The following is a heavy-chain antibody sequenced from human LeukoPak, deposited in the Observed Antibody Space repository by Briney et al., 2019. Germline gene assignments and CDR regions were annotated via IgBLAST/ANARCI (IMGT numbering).Heavy chain of an antibody. CDR3: GRAFPGIAVAGMYYFDY. D-gene: IGHD6-19*01. J-gene: IGHJ4*02. CDR2: ISSSGSTI. V-gene: IGHV3-48*03. Sequence: GGSLRLSCAASGFTFSSYEMNWVRQAPGKGLEWVSYISSSGSTIYYADSVKGRFTISRDNAKNSLYLQMNSLRAVDTAVYYCGRAFPGIAVAGMYYFDYWGQGTLVTVSS. CDR1: GFTFSSYE.